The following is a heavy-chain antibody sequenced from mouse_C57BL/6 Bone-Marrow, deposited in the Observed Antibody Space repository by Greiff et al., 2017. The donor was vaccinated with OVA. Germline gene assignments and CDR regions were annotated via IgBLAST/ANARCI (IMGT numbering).Heavy chain of an antibody. CDR2: ISSGGSYP. CDR3: ARHGVLRSAWFAY. D-gene: IGHD1-1*01. CDR1: GFTFSSYG. V-gene: IGHV5-6*01. Sequence: EVMLVESGGDLVKPGGSLKLSCAASGFTFSSYGMSWVRQTPDKRLEWVAAISSGGSYPYYPDSVKGRFTISRDNAKNTLYLQMSSLKSEDTAMYYCARHGVLRSAWFAYWGQGTLVTVSA. J-gene: IGHJ3*01.